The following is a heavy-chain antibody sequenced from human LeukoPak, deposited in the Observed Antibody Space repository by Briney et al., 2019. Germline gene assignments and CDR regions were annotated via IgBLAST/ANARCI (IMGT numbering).Heavy chain of an antibody. CDR3: ARELRYDNSDSGAF. Sequence: SETLSLTCTVSGGSISSSSYYWGWIRQPPGKGLEWIGSIYYSGSTYYNPSLKSRVTISVDTSKNQFSLKLSSVSAADTAVYYCARELRYDNSDSGAFWGQGTVVTVSS. V-gene: IGHV4-39*02. CDR1: GGSISSSSYY. J-gene: IGHJ3*01. D-gene: IGHD3-22*01. CDR2: IYYSGST.